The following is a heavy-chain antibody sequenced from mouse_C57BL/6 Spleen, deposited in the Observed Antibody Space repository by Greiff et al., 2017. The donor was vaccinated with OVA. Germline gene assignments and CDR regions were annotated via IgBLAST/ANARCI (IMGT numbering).Heavy chain of an antibody. J-gene: IGHJ2*01. D-gene: IGHD1-2*01. Sequence: QVQLKESGPGLVQPSQSLSITCTVSGFSLTSYGVHWVRQSPGKGLEWLGVIWSGGSTDSTEAFISRLSISKDNSKSQVFFKMNSLQADDTAIDYCARRYDYDGFFDYWGQGTTLTVSS. V-gene: IGHV2-2*01. CDR2: IWSGGST. CDR1: GFSLTSYG. CDR3: ARRYDYDGFFDY.